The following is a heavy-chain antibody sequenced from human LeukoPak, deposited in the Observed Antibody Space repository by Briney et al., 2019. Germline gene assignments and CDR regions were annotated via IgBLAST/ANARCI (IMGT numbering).Heavy chain of an antibody. V-gene: IGHV3-48*03. J-gene: IGHJ6*04. D-gene: IGHD2-2*01. CDR3: ARGEHQLLHYYYYGMDV. CDR1: GFTFSSYE. Sequence: QPGGSLRLSCAASGFTFSSYEMNWVRQAPGKGLEWVSYISSSGSTIYYADSVKGRFTISRDNAKNSLYLQMNSLRAEDTAVYYCARGEHQLLHYYYYGMDVWGKGTTVTVSS. CDR2: ISSSGSTI.